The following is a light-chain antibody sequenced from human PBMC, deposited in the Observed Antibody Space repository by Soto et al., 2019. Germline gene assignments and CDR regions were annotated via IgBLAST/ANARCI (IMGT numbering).Light chain of an antibody. CDR1: RDDIGAYDY. CDR3: SSYTNSSAVV. V-gene: IGLV2-14*01. J-gene: IGLJ2*01. Sequence: QSALTQPASVSGFPGQSITISCAGTRDDIGAYDYVSWYQQHPGNAPKLLVYEVTNRPSGVSDRFSGSKSGNTASLTISGLQAEDEADYYCSSYTNSSAVVFGGGTKVTVL. CDR2: EVT.